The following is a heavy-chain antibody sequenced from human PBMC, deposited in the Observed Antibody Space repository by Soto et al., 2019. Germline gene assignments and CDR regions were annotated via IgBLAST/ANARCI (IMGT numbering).Heavy chain of an antibody. J-gene: IGHJ3*02. CDR3: AQVFVFTGVDGLVI. Sequence: QVRLQEWGPGLVKPSQTLSLKCSVSGGSITTGGRYWSWIRQLPGKGLEWIGDIYYSGNTYYNASPKSRFTIAVEAAKNQFARKLSSGTAADTAVYYGAQVFVFTGVDGLVIGGQGRWVTVPS. V-gene: IGHV4-31*02. CDR2: IYYSGNT. D-gene: IGHD1-1*01. CDR1: GGSITTGGRY.